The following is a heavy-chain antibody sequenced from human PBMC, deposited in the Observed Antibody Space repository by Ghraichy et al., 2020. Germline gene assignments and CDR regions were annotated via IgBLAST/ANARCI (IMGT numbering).Heavy chain of an antibody. CDR2: IWYDGSNK. D-gene: IGHD3-3*01. V-gene: IGHV3-33*01. CDR3: ARDQPSYYDFWSGYPPPRYGMDV. Sequence: LSLTCAASGFTFSSYGMHWVRQAPGKGLEWVAVIWYDGSNKYYADSVKGRFTISRDNSKNTLYLQMNSLRAEDTAVYYCARDQPSYYDFWSGYPPPRYGMDVWGQGTTVTVSS. CDR1: GFTFSSYG. J-gene: IGHJ6*02.